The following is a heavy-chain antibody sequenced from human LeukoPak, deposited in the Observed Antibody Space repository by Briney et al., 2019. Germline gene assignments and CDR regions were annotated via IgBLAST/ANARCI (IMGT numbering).Heavy chain of an antibody. CDR1: GYSFSNYW. Sequence: GESLKISCKGSGYSFSNYWIGWVRQMPGKGLESMGIIHPGDSDTRYSPSFQGQVTISADKSINTAYLQWSSLEASDTAMYYCARHRVLPSGRWYDYWGQGTLVTVSS. D-gene: IGHD2-2*01. CDR3: ARHRVLPSGRWYDY. CDR2: IHPGDSDT. J-gene: IGHJ4*02. V-gene: IGHV5-51*01.